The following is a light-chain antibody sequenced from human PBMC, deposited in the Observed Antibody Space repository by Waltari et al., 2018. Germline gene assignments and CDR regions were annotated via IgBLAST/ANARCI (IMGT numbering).Light chain of an antibody. CDR1: QHIAGY. CDR3: QHFYSYPQT. CDR2: GAS. V-gene: IGKV1-8*01. J-gene: IGKJ1*01. Sequence: AIRLTLSPSSVSASAGDRVTTTCRASQHIAGYLAWYQQKPGKPPKLLIFGASTLQRGVPSRFSGSGSGTDFTLTISYLQSEDFATYYCQHFYSYPQTFGQGTKVELK.